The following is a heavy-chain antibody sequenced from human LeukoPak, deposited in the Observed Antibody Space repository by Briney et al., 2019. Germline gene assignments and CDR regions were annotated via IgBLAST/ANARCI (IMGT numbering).Heavy chain of an antibody. CDR2: IYTSGST. V-gene: IGHV4-61*02. CDR3: AREPIVGATLLDY. D-gene: IGHD1-26*01. J-gene: IGHJ4*02. CDR1: GGSISSGSYY. Sequence: SETLSLTCTVSGGSISSGSYYWSWIRQPAGKGLEWIGRIYTSGSTNYNPSLKSRVTISVDTSKNQFSLELSSVTAADTAVYYCAREPIVGATLLDYWGQGTLVTVSS.